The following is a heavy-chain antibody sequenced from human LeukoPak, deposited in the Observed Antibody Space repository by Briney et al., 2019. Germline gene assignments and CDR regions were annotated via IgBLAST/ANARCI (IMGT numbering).Heavy chain of an antibody. J-gene: IGHJ4*02. V-gene: IGHV3-30*18. D-gene: IGHD6-19*01. CDR1: GFTFSSYG. CDR3: AKDGSMAVTQVCEKDY. Sequence: GGSLRLSCAASGFTFSSYGMHWVRQAPGKGLEWVAVISYDGSNKYYADSVKGRFTISRDNSKNTLYLQMNSLRAEDTAVYYCAKDGSMAVTQVCEKDYWGQGTLVSVSS. CDR2: ISYDGSNK.